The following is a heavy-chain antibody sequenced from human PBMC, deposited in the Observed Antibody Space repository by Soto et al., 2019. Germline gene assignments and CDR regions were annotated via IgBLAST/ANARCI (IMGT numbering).Heavy chain of an antibody. Sequence: EVQLVESGGGLVQPGGSLRLSCAASGFTFSSHWMNWVRQGPGKGLVWVSRISGDGRTTSHPHSVKGRFTHSRDNAKNTLYLQMNSLRGEDTAVYYCARGVPNCSSSSCYFDFWGQGILFTVS. CDR2: ISGDGRTT. J-gene: IGHJ4*02. V-gene: IGHV3-74*01. CDR1: GFTFSSHW. CDR3: ARGVPNCSSSSCYFDF. D-gene: IGHD2-2*01.